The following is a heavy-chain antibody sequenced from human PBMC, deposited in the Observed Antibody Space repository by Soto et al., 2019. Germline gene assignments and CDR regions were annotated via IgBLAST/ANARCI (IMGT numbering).Heavy chain of an antibody. CDR3: ARQYSRITMIVVVTGDDFDI. Sequence: EVQLVQSGSEVKKPGESLKISCKGSGYSFTSYWIGWVRQMPGKGLEWMGIIYPGDSDTRYSPSFQGQVTISADKSISTAYLQWSSLKASDTAMYYCARQYSRITMIVVVTGDDFDIWGQGTMVTVSS. D-gene: IGHD3-22*01. J-gene: IGHJ3*02. CDR1: GYSFTSYW. CDR2: IYPGDSDT. V-gene: IGHV5-51*01.